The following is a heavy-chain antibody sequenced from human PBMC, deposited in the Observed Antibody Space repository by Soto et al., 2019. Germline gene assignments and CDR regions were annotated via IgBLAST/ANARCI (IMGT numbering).Heavy chain of an antibody. CDR2: TYYRSKWYN. V-gene: IGHV6-1*01. D-gene: IGHD6-13*01. CDR1: GDSVSSNSAA. CDR3: ARVELSSSWHGDDAFDI. Sequence: PSQTLSLTCAISGDSVSSNSAAWNWIRQSPSRGLEWLGRTYYRSKWYNDYAVSVKSRITINPDTSKNQFSLQLNSVTPEDTAVYYCARVELSSSWHGDDAFDIWGQGTMVTVSS. J-gene: IGHJ3*02.